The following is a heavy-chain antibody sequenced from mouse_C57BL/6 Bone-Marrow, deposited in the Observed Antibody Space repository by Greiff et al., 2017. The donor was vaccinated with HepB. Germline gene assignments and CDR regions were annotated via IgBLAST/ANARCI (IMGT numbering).Heavy chain of an antibody. V-gene: IGHV5-4*01. D-gene: IGHD1-1*01. J-gene: IGHJ3*01. Sequence: EVQLVESGGGLVKPGGSLKLSCAASGFTFSSYAMSWVRQTPEKRLEWVATISDGGSYTYYPDNVKGRFTISRDNAKNNLYLQMSHLKSEDTAMYYCARGGQLLLQSEVWGFAYWGQGTLVTVSA. CDR1: GFTFSSYA. CDR3: ARGGQLLLQSEVWGFAY. CDR2: ISDGGSYT.